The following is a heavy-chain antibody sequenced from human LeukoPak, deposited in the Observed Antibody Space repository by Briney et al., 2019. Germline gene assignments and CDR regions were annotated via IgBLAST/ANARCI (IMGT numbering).Heavy chain of an antibody. CDR1: GGTFSSYA. D-gene: IGHD6-13*01. CDR2: IIPIFGTA. V-gene: IGHV1-69*06. J-gene: IGHJ4*02. CDR3: ARDRIAAAALDY. Sequence: SVKVSCKASGGTFSSYAISWVRQAPGQGLEWMGGIIPIFGTANYAQKFQGRVTITADKSTSTAYMELSSLRSEDTAVYYCARDRIAAAALDYWGQGTLVTVSS.